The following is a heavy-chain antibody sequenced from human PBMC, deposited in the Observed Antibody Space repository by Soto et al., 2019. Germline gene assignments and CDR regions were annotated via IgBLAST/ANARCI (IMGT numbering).Heavy chain of an antibody. CDR2: ISSSSSYI. D-gene: IGHD6-19*01. V-gene: IGHV3-21*01. J-gene: IGHJ1*01. CDR3: ARSGIAVAGGDDSFQH. CDR1: GFTFSSYS. Sequence: GGSLRLSCAASGFTFSSYSMNWVRQAPGKGLEWVSSISSSSSYIYYADSVKGRFTISRDNAKNSLYLQLNSLRAEDTAVYYCARSGIAVAGGDDSFQHWGQGTLVTVSS.